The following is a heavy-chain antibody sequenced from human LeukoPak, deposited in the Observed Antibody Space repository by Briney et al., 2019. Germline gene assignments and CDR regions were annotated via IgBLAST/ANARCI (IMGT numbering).Heavy chain of an antibody. V-gene: IGHV3-15*01. J-gene: IGHJ4*02. CDR1: GFTFTNAW. D-gene: IGHD3-10*01. CDR3: AKKGYAGSGTYSYYFDY. Sequence: GGSLRLSCAASGFTFTNAWMTWVRQAPGKGLEWVGRIKSKTDGGTTDYAAPVKGRFTISRDDSKDTLFLQMNSLTAEDTAIYYCAKKGYAGSGTYSYYFDYWGQGALVTVSS. CDR2: IKSKTDGGTT.